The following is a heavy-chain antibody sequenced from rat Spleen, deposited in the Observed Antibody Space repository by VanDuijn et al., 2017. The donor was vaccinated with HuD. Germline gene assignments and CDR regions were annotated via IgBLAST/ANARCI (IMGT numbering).Heavy chain of an antibody. J-gene: IGHJ2*01. D-gene: IGHD1-9*01. V-gene: IGHV5-22*01. CDR1: GFTFSDYY. CDR2: ISYEGSST. CDR3: ARRHYGYTDDFDY. Sequence: EVQLVESGGGLVQPGRSMKLSCAASGFTFSDYYMAWVRQAPKKGLEWVASISYEGSSTYYGDSVKGRFTISRDNAKSTLDLQMNSLRSEDTATYYCARRHYGYTDDFDYWGQGVMVTVSS.